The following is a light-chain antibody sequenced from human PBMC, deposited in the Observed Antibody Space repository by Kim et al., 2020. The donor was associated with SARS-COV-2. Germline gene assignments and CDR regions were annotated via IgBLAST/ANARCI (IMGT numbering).Light chain of an antibody. Sequence: SITISCTGTSSDVGSYNLVSWYQQHPGKAPKLMIYEVSKRPSGVSNRFSGSKSGNTASLTISGLQAEDEADYYCCSYAGSSTFPWVFGGGTKLTVL. J-gene: IGLJ3*02. CDR2: EVS. CDR3: CSYAGSSTFPWV. V-gene: IGLV2-23*02. CDR1: SSDVGSYNL.